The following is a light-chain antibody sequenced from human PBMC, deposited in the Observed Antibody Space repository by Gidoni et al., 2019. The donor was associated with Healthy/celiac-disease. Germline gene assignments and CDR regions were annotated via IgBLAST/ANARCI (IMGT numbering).Light chain of an antibody. CDR2: AAS. J-gene: IGKJ4*01. V-gene: IGKV1-39*01. CDR1: QSISSY. Sequence: DIQMTQSPSSLSASVGDRVTITCRASQSISSYLNWYQQKPGKAPKLLIYAASSLQSGVPSRFSGSGSGTDFTLTISSLQPEDFATYYCQQSYSTPPFHFGGGTEVEIK. CDR3: QQSYSTPPFH.